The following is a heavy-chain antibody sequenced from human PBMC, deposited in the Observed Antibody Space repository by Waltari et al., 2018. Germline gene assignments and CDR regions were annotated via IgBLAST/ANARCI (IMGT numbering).Heavy chain of an antibody. Sequence: QVQLQESGPGLVKPSETLSLTCTVSGGSISSYYWSWIRQPAGKGLEWIGRIYTSGSTNYNPSLKGRVTMSVDTSKNQFSLKLSSVTAADTAVYYCARAEPGYCSGGSCYIGNWFDPWGQGTLVTVSS. D-gene: IGHD2-15*01. CDR2: IYTSGST. V-gene: IGHV4-4*07. CDR1: GGSISSYY. J-gene: IGHJ5*02. CDR3: ARAEPGYCSGGSCYIGNWFDP.